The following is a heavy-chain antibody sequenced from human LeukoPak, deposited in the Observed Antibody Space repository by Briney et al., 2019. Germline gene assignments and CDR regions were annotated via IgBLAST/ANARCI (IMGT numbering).Heavy chain of an antibody. V-gene: IGHV3-15*01. D-gene: IGHD6-19*01. Sequence: GGSLRLSCAASGFTFSNAWMSWVRQAPGKGLEWVGRIKSKTDGGTTDCAAPVKDRFTISRDDSKNTLYLQMNSLKTEDTAVYYCTTDGLAVAGTGDYWGQGTLVTVSS. CDR3: TTDGLAVAGTGDY. CDR1: GFTFSNAW. CDR2: IKSKTDGGTT. J-gene: IGHJ4*02.